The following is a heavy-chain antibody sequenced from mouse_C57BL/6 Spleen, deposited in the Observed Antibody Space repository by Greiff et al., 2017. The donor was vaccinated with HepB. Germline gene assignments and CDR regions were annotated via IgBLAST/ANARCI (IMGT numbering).Heavy chain of an antibody. V-gene: IGHV1-69*01. CDR3: AITTVVAPNFDV. CDR1: GYTFTSYW. CDR2: IDPSDSYT. D-gene: IGHD1-1*01. Sequence: VQLQQSGAELVMPGASVKLSCKASGYTFTSYWMHWVKQRPGQGLEWIGEIDPSDSYTNYNQKFKGKSTLTVDKSSSTAYMQLSSLTSEDSAVYYCAITTVVAPNFDVWGTGTTVTVSS. J-gene: IGHJ1*03.